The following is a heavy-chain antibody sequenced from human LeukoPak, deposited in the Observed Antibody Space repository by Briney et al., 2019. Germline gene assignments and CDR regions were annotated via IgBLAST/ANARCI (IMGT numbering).Heavy chain of an antibody. Sequence: PSETLSLTCTVSGGSISSSSYYWGWIRQPPGKGLEWIGSIYYSGSTYYNPSLKSRVTISVDTSKNQFPLKLSSVTAADTAVYYCARQLVVPAARNRRPNWFDPWGQGTLVTVSS. J-gene: IGHJ5*02. CDR2: IYYSGST. D-gene: IGHD2-2*01. V-gene: IGHV4-39*01. CDR3: ARQLVVPAARNRRPNWFDP. CDR1: GGSISSSSYY.